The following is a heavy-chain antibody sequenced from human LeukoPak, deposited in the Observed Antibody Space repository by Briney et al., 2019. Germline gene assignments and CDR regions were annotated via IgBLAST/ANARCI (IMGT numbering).Heavy chain of an antibody. V-gene: IGHV4-59*08. CDR1: GGSVSSYY. J-gene: IGHJ4*02. D-gene: IGHD6-19*01. CDR3: AQTTGWPGFDY. Sequence: SETLSLTCSVSGGSVSSYYWSWIRQPPGKGLEWIGYVYYTGSTNYNPSLKSRVTMFEDKSKNQFSLRLYSVTVADTAVYYCAQTTGWPGFDYWGQGTLVTVSS. CDR2: VYYTGST.